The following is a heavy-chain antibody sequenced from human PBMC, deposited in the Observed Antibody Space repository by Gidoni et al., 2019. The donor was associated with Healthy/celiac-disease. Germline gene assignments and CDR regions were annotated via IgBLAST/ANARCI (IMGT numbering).Heavy chain of an antibody. CDR2: VDPEDGET. D-gene: IGHD6-13*01. J-gene: IGHJ5*02. CDR1: GYTFTDYY. V-gene: IGHV1-69-2*01. CDR3: ATVTGIAAAGTENWFDP. Sequence: VQLVQSGAEVQQPGATVKISCKDSGYTFTDYYMHWVQQAPGKWLEWMGLVDPEDGETIYAEKFQGRVTITADTSTDTAYMERSSLRSEDTAVYYCATVTGIAAAGTENWFDPWGQGTLVTVSS.